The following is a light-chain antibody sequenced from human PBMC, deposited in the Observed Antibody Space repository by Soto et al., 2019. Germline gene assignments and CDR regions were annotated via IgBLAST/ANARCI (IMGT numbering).Light chain of an antibody. J-gene: IGLJ7*01. Sequence: SYELTQPPSVSVAPGQTAAITCGGDNIGAKSVHWYQQRPGQAPVLVVYEDSDRPSGIPERFSGSNSGNAATLTIRRVEAGDEADYYFQVWNVHRDHPGVVFGGGTQLTVL. CDR1: NIGAKS. CDR2: EDS. CDR3: QVWNVHRDHPGVV. V-gene: IGLV3-21*02.